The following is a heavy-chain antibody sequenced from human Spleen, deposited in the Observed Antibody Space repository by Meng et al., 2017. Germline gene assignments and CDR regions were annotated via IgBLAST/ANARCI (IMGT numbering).Heavy chain of an antibody. CDR3: AKGYSYGYADYFDS. CDR2: IAWNGGSI. CDR1: GFTFNDYA. Sequence: GGSLRLSCAASGFTFNDYAMHWVRQAPGKGLEWVSGIAWNGGSIAYADSVRGRFTISRDNAKNSLFLQMNRLRAEDTALYYCAKGYSYGYADYFDSWGQGTLVTVSS. D-gene: IGHD5-18*01. J-gene: IGHJ4*02. V-gene: IGHV3-9*01.